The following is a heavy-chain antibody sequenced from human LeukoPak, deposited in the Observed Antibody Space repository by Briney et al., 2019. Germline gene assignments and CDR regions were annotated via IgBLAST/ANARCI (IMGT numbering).Heavy chain of an antibody. J-gene: IGHJ4*02. CDR2: ILSSGST. V-gene: IGHV4-59*01. CDR3: ARARYFDY. Sequence: SETLSLTCAVSGGSISGYYWSWIRQPPGKGLEWIGYILSSGSTNYNPSLKSRVTISVDTSKSQFSLKLSSVTAADTAVYYCARARYFDYWGQGTLVTVSS. CDR1: GGSISGYY.